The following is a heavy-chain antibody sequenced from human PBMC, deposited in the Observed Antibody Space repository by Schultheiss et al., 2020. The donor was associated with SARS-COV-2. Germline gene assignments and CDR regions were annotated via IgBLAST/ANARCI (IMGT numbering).Heavy chain of an antibody. J-gene: IGHJ4*02. V-gene: IGHV5-51*01. Sequence: GGSLRLSCKGSGYSFTSYWIGWVRQMPGKGLEWMGIIYPGDSDTRYSPSFQGQVTISADRSVSTAYLQWSSLKASDTAMYYCARGMEYNWNYAYWGQGTLVTVSS. CDR1: GYSFTSYW. CDR2: IYPGDSDT. CDR3: ARGMEYNWNYAY. D-gene: IGHD1-7*01.